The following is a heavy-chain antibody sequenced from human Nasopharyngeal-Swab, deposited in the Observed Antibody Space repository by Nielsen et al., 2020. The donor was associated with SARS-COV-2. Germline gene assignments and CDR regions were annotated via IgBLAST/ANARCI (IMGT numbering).Heavy chain of an antibody. Sequence: SETLSLTCTVSGGSINSNYWTWIRQSPGKGLEWIGYIYYTGSTNSNPSLKTRVSISVDTSRNQFSLRLSSVTAADTAVYYCARSVSDYTHNDRFDYFDPWGQGSLVTVSS. CDR2: IYYTGST. CDR1: GGSINSNY. CDR3: ARSVSDYTHNDRFDYFDP. V-gene: IGHV4-59*01. D-gene: IGHD4-11*01. J-gene: IGHJ5*02.